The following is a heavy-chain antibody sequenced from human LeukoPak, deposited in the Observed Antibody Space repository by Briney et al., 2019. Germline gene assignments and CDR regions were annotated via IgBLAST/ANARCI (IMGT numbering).Heavy chain of an antibody. CDR2: INHSGST. V-gene: IGHV4-34*01. Sequence: NTSETLSLTCAVYGGSFSGYYWSWIRQPPGEGLEWIGEINHSGSTNYNPSLKSRVTISVDTSKNQFSLKLSSVTAADTAVYYCARGEGIDYWGQGTLVTVSS. CDR3: ARGEGIDY. CDR1: GGSFSGYY. J-gene: IGHJ4*02.